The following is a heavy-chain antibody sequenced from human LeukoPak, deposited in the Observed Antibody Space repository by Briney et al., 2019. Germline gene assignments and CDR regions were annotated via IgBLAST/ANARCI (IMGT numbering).Heavy chain of an antibody. CDR2: IIPIFGIA. D-gene: IGHD3-10*01. J-gene: IGHJ4*02. CDR1: GGTFSSYA. V-gene: IGHV1-69*04. Sequence: ASVKVSCKASGGTFSSYAISWVRQAPGQGLEWMGRIIPIFGIANYAQKFQGRVTITADKSTSTAYMELSRLRSEDTAVYYCAREDGSGSYYDLPFDYWGQGTLVTVSS. CDR3: AREDGSGSYYDLPFDY.